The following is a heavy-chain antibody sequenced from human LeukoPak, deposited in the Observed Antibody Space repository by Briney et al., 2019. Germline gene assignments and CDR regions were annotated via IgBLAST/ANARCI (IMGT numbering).Heavy chain of an antibody. D-gene: IGHD3-22*01. CDR2: INPSGGST. J-gene: IGHJ4*02. Sequence: ASVKVSCKASVGTFSSYAISWVRQAPGQGLEWMGIINPSGGSTSYAQKFQGRVTMTRDMSTSTVYMELSSLRSEDTAVYYCARGYYYDSSGYYRYWGQGTLVTVSS. CDR1: VGTFSSYA. CDR3: ARGYYYDSSGYYRY. V-gene: IGHV1-46*01.